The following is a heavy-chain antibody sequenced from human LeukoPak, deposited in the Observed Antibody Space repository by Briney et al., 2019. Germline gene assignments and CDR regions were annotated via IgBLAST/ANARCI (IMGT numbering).Heavy chain of an antibody. Sequence: GGSLRLSCAASGFTSSSYSMTWVRQAPGKGLEWVSSISSSSSYIYYADSVKGRFTISRDNAKNSLYLQMNSLRAEDTAVYYCARGGRYFDWLLSIDYWGQGTLVTVSS. CDR1: GFTSSSYS. D-gene: IGHD3-9*01. CDR3: ARGGRYFDWLLSIDY. CDR2: ISSSSSYI. V-gene: IGHV3-21*01. J-gene: IGHJ4*02.